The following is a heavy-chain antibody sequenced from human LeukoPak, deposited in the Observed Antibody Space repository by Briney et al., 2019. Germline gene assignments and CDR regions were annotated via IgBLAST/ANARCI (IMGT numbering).Heavy chain of an antibody. CDR2: MNPNSGNT. CDR3: ARAVAGPTGAFDI. V-gene: IGHV1-8*03. CDR1: GYTFTSYD. Sequence: ASVKVSCKASGYTFTSYDINWVRQATGQGLEWMGWMNPNSGNTGYAQKFQGRVTITRNTSISTAYMELSSLRSEDTAVYYCARAVAGPTGAFDIWGQGTMVTVSS. D-gene: IGHD6-19*01. J-gene: IGHJ3*02.